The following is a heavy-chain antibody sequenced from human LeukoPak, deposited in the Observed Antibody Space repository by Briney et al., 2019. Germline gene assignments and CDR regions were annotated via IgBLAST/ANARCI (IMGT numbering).Heavy chain of an antibody. CDR3: SRESGPFCPFGY. Sequence: PSGTLSLTCGVSGGSISGTNWWSWVRQPPGQGLEWIGEISLTGQTNYNPSLNGRVTMSLDKSSNQLSLHLTSVTAADTATYFCSRESGPFCPFGYWGQGTLVIVSS. CDR1: GGSISGTNW. D-gene: IGHD1-26*01. V-gene: IGHV4-4*02. CDR2: ISLTGQT. J-gene: IGHJ4*02.